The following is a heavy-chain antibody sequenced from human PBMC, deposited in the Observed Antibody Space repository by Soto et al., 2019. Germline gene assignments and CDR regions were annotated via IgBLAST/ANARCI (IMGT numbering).Heavy chain of an antibody. D-gene: IGHD2-2*01. CDR3: ESGDLVVVPAAGADYYYMDV. CDR2: INHSGST. V-gene: IGHV4-34*01. CDR1: GGSFSGYY. Sequence: SETLSLTCAVYGGSFSGYYWSWIRQPPGKGLEWIGEINHSGSTNYNPSLKSRVTISVDTSKNQFSLKLSSVTAADTAVYYCESGDLVVVPAAGADYYYMDVWGKGTTVTVSS. J-gene: IGHJ6*03.